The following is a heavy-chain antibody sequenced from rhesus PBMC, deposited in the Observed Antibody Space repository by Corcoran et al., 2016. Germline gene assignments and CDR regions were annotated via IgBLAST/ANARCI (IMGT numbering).Heavy chain of an antibody. CDR1: GYTFTAPY. J-gene: IGHJ4*01. Sequence: EVQLVQSGTEVKKPGASVKLSCKASGYTFTAPYLNWVRPEPGKGLEWMGRVDPEDGEEDYAQKYQDRVTITAYMAIDTAYMELSSLRSEDTAVYYCARSGSLYYFDYWGQGVLVTVSS. CDR2: VDPEDGEE. V-gene: IGHV1-111*02. CDR3: ARSGSLYYFDY. D-gene: IGHD6-25*01.